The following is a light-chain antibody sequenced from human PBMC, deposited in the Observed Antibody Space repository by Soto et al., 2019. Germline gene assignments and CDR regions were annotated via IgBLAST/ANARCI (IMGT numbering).Light chain of an antibody. J-gene: IGLJ2*01. V-gene: IGLV2-14*03. CDR1: SSDVGAYNY. CDR2: GVS. Sequence: HSALTQPASVSGSPGQSITISCTGTSSDVGAYNYVSWHQQHPGKAPKLLISGVSNRPSGVSDRFSGSKSGNTASLTISGLQAEDEADYYCSSYTRTKTLVFGGGTKLTVL. CDR3: SSYTRTKTLV.